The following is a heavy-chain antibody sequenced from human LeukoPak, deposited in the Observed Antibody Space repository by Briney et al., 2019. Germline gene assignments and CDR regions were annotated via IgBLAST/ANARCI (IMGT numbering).Heavy chain of an antibody. D-gene: IGHD1-14*01. CDR1: GGSINSDF. CDR3: ARDRPLGTGDVFDI. Sequence: PSETLSLTCTLSGGSINSDFWSWIRQSPGKGLEWIGYIHYSGSTNYSPSFKSRVTISEDTSKNQVFLRLRSVTAADTAVYYCARDRPLGTGDVFDIWGQGTMVTVSS. CDR2: IHYSGST. J-gene: IGHJ3*02. V-gene: IGHV4-59*01.